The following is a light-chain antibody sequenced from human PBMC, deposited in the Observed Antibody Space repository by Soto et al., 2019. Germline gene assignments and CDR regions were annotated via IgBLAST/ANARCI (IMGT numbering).Light chain of an antibody. CDR2: DVS. J-gene: IGLJ1*01. Sequence: QSALTQPASVSGSPGQSIAISCTGTSTDIGAYNYVSWYQQYPGKAPKLMIYDVSNRPSGVSNRFPGSKSGNTASLTISGLQAEDEADYYCASYTTSVTYVFGTGTKLTVL. V-gene: IGLV2-14*01. CDR3: ASYTTSVTYV. CDR1: STDIGAYNY.